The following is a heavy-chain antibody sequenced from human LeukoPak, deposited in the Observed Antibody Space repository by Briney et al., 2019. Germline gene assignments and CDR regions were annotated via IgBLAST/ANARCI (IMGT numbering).Heavy chain of an antibody. V-gene: IGHV1-2*02. Sequence: ASVKVSCKASGYAFTGYYMRWVRQAPGQGLEWMGWINPNSGGTNYAQKFQGRVTMTRDTSISTAYMELSRLRSDDTAVYYCARDVVTMVRGVIPWFDPWGQGTLVTVSS. CDR1: GYAFTGYY. J-gene: IGHJ5*02. D-gene: IGHD3-10*01. CDR3: ARDVVTMVRGVIPWFDP. CDR2: INPNSGGT.